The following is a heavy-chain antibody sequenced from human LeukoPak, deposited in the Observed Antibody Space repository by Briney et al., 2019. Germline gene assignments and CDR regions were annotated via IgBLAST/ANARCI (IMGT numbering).Heavy chain of an antibody. V-gene: IGHV1-2*06. CDR2: INPNSGGT. CDR3: ARDFADTAMAGYYYYGMDV. CDR1: GYTFTGYY. J-gene: IGHJ6*02. Sequence: ASVKVSCKASGYTFTGYYMHWVRQAPGQGLEWMGRINPNSGGTNYTQKFQGRVTMTRDTSISTVYMELSRLESDDTAVYYCARDFADTAMAGYYYYGMDVWGQGTTVTVSS. D-gene: IGHD5-18*01.